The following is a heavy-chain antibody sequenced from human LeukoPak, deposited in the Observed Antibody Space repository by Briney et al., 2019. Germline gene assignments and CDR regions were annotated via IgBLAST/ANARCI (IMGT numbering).Heavy chain of an antibody. CDR3: TTDLEPPPIPEYMVRGANDY. V-gene: IGHV3-15*01. J-gene: IGHJ4*02. Sequence: PGGSLRLSCAASGFTFSNAWMSWVRQAPGKGLEWVGRIKSKTDGGTTDYAAPVEGRFTISRDDSKNTLYLQMNSLKTEDTAVYYCTTDLEPPPIPEYMVRGANDYWGQGTLVTVSS. CDR1: GFTFSNAW. D-gene: IGHD3-10*01. CDR2: IKSKTDGGTT.